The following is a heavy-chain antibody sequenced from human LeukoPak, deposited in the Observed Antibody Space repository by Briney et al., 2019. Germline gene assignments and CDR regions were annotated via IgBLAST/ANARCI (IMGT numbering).Heavy chain of an antibody. CDR1: GFTFSSYG. D-gene: IGHD6-6*01. J-gene: IGHJ6*02. CDR2: ISYDGSNK. Sequence: GGSLRLSCAASGFTFSSYGMHWVRQAPGKGLEWVAVISYDGSNKYYADSVKGRFTISRDNSKNTLYLQMNSLRAGDTAVYYCARGGQYSSPHRYGMDVWGQGTTVTVSS. V-gene: IGHV3-30*03. CDR3: ARGGQYSSPHRYGMDV.